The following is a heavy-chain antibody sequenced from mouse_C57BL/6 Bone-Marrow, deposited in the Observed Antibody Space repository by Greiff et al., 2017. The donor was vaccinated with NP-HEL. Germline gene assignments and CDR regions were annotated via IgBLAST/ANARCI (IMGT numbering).Heavy chain of an antibody. J-gene: IGHJ4*01. Sequence: VQLQQSDAELVKPGASVKISCKVSGYTFTDHTIHWMKQRPEQGLEWIGYIYPRDGSTKYNEKFKGKATLTADKSSSTAYMQLNSLTSEDSAVYFCASYYYGSSSFYAMDYWGQGTSVTVSS. CDR3: ASYYYGSSSFYAMDY. D-gene: IGHD1-1*01. CDR1: GYTFTDHT. V-gene: IGHV1-78*01. CDR2: IYPRDGST.